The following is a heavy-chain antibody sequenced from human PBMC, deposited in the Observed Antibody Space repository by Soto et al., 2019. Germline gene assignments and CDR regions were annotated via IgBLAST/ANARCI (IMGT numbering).Heavy chain of an antibody. CDR2: ITAGNGDT. CDR3: VRGRRDESAFSPFDY. V-gene: IGHV1-3*01. CDR1: GYTFSEYS. Sequence: QVQLVQSEAEVKEPETSVKLSCKTSGYTFSEYSLQWLRQAPGQRLEWMGWITAGNGDTKHSQKFEGRLTLTRDTSANIAYMVLGGLRPEETAMYYCVRGRRDESAFSPFDYWGQGTLVTVSS. J-gene: IGHJ4*02. D-gene: IGHD3-16*01.